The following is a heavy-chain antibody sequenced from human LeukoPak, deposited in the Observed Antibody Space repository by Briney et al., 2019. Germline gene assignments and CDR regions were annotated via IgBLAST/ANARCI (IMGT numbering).Heavy chain of an antibody. J-gene: IGHJ2*01. CDR2: INHSGST. CDR3: ARLKRVFAGYLWYLDL. D-gene: IGHD3-9*01. CDR1: GGSFSGYY. V-gene: IGHV4-34*01. Sequence: SETLSLTCAVYGGSFSGYYWSWIRQPPGKGLEWIGEINHSGSTNYNPSLKSRVTISVDTSKNQFSLKLSSVTAADTAVYYCARLKRVFAGYLWYLDLWGRGTLVTVSS.